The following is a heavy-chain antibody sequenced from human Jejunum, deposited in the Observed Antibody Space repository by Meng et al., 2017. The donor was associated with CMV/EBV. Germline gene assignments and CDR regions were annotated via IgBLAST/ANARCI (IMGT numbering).Heavy chain of an antibody. D-gene: IGHD3-16*02. J-gene: IGHJ4*02. Sequence: FSGFSLTTTGMRVSWIRQSPGKALEWLARIDWDDEKFYRTSLKTRLSISTDISKSQVVLTMTNMDPVDTATYYCVRNRGRSDLNYWGKGTLVTVSS. CDR1: GFSLTTTGMR. V-gene: IGHV2-70D*14. CDR3: VRNRGRSDLNY. CDR2: IDWDDEK.